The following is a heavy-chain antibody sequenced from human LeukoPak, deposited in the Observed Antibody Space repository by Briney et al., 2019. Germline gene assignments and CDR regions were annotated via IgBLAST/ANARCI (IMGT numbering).Heavy chain of an antibody. V-gene: IGHV3-48*01. Sequence: GGSLRLSCAATGFTFNSYNMNWVRQAPGKGLEWVAHIGGAGVIMKYADSVRGRSTISRDNVKSSLYLQLNSLRVEDTAVYYCARDFRGLSWYFDYWGQGTLVTVSS. D-gene: IGHD3-10*01. CDR3: ARDFRGLSWYFDY. J-gene: IGHJ4*02. CDR1: GFTFNSYN. CDR2: IGGAGVIM.